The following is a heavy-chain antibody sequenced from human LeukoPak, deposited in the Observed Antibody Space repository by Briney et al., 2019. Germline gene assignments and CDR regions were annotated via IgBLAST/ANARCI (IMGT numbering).Heavy chain of an antibody. CDR2: ISDVGTTQ. CDR3: ARDRSKVTAYDDALDI. V-gene: IGHV3-48*03. CDR1: GFTFRSYE. D-gene: IGHD2-21*02. Sequence: GGSLRLSCAASGFTFRSYELNWVRQAPGKGLEWVSHISDVGTTQHYADSVKGRFIISRDNAKNSLYLQMNSLTTEDTAVYYCARDRSKVTAYDDALDIWGQGTMVIVSS. J-gene: IGHJ3*02.